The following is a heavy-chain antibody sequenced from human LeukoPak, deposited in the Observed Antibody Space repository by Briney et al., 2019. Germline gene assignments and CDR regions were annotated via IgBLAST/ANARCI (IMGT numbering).Heavy chain of an antibody. CDR2: IYYSGST. J-gene: IGHJ2*01. CDR1: GGSISSSSYY. Sequence: KPSETLSLTCTVSGGSISSSSYYWGWIRQPPGKGLEWIGSIYYSGSTYYNPSLKSRVTISVDTSKNQFSLKLSSVTAADTAVYYCARDRPPSSGWTNGRPWYFDLWGRGTLVTVSS. CDR3: ARDRPPSSGWTNGRPWYFDL. D-gene: IGHD6-19*01. V-gene: IGHV4-39*07.